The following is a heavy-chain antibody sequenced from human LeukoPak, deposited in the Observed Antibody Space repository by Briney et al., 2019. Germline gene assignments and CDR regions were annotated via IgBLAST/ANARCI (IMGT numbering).Heavy chain of an antibody. D-gene: IGHD6-13*01. Sequence: PGGSLRLSCAACGFTFSSYAMSWVRQARGKGVEWGSGISGTDGSTYYADSVKGRFTISRDNSKNTLYLQMNSLRAEDTAVYYCAKDLSPLYSSSWHGVFDIWGQGTMVTVSS. CDR2: ISGTDGST. CDR3: AKDLSPLYSSSWHGVFDI. CDR1: GFTFSSYA. J-gene: IGHJ3*02. V-gene: IGHV3-23*01.